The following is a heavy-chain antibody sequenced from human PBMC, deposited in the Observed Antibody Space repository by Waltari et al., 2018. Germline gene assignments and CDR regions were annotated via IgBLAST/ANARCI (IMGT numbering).Heavy chain of an antibody. V-gene: IGHV4-59*01. Sequence: QVQLQESGPGLVKPSETLSLTCTVSGGSISSYYWSWIRQPPGKGLEWIGYIYYSGSTNYNPSRKSRVTISVDTSKNQFSLKLSSVTAADTAVYYCARGHSSSWYDYWGQGTLVTVSS. CDR1: GGSISSYY. J-gene: IGHJ4*02. CDR2: IYYSGST. D-gene: IGHD6-13*01. CDR3: ARGHSSSWYDY.